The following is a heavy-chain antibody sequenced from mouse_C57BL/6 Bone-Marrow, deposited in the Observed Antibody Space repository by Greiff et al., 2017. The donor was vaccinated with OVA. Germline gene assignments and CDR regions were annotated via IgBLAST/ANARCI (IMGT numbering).Heavy chain of an antibody. D-gene: IGHD1-1*01. CDR3: TATTVHYFDY. V-gene: IGHV6-3*01. CDR1: GFTFSNYW. J-gene: IGHJ2*01. CDR2: IRLKSDNYAT. Sequence: KVEESGGGLVQPGGSMKLSCVASGFTFSNYWMNWVRQSPEKGLEWGAQIRLKSDNYATHYAESVKGRFTISRDDSKSSVYLQMNNLRAEDTGIYYCTATTVHYFDYWGQGTTLTVSS.